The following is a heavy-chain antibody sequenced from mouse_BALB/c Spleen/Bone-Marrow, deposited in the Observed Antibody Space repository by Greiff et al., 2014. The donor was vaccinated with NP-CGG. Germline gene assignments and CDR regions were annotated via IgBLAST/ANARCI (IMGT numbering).Heavy chain of an antibody. J-gene: IGHJ3*01. CDR2: INSDGGST. Sequence: EVNLVESGGGLVRPGGSLKLSCAASGFTFSSYGMSWVRQTPDKRLELVANINSDGGSTYYSDSVKGRFTISRDDAKNTLNLQMSSLKSEDTAMYYCSRGVDHYSWFAYWGQGTLVTVSA. CDR1: GFTFSSYG. D-gene: IGHD1-2*01. CDR3: SRGVDHYSWFAY. V-gene: IGHV5-6-3*01.